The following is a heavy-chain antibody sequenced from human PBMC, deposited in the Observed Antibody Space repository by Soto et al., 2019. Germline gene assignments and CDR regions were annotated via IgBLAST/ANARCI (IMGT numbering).Heavy chain of an antibody. D-gene: IGHD1-26*01. CDR3: ARRLVSFDY. Sequence: QVHLVQSGAEVKKPGASVKVSCKASGYTFTSDDITWVRQATGQGLEWMGWINPNSGNTGYAQKFQGTVTMTRNTSISTAYMEMSSLRSEDTAVYYCARRLVSFDYWGQGTLVTVSS. V-gene: IGHV1-8*01. CDR2: INPNSGNT. CDR1: GYTFTSDD. J-gene: IGHJ4*02.